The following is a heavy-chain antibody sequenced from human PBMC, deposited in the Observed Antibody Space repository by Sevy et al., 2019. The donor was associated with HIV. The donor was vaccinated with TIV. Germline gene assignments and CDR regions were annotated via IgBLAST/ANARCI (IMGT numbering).Heavy chain of an antibody. Sequence: SETLSLTCSVSGGSISSSTYYWGWIRQPPGRGLEWIGSVYFTGSTYYNPSLKSRVTISVDTSKNEFSLKVNSVTAAGTAVYYCARLGGLRFFDWSSLNYFDYWGQGTLVTVSS. V-gene: IGHV4-39*01. D-gene: IGHD3-9*01. CDR3: ARLGGLRFFDWSSLNYFDY. CDR1: GGSISSSTYY. CDR2: VYFTGST. J-gene: IGHJ4*02.